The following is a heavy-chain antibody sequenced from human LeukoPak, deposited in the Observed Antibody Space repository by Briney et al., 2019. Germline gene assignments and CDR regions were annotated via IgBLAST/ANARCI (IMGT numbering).Heavy chain of an antibody. CDR1: GYTFSGYS. Sequence: ASVKVSCKASGYTFSGYSMHWVRQAPGQGPEWMGMVNPSSGSATYAQKFQGSVTMTRDTSTTTLYMELSSLRSEDTAVYYCARDWAHGSFDYWSQGTPVIVSS. CDR2: VNPSSGSA. J-gene: IGHJ4*02. D-gene: IGHD3-10*01. CDR3: ARDWAHGSFDY. V-gene: IGHV1-46*01.